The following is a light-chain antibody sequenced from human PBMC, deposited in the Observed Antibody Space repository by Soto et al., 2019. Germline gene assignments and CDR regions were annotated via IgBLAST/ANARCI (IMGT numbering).Light chain of an antibody. CDR2: GTS. Sequence: EIVMTQSPATLSVSPGERATLSCRASQSVSSNLAWYQQKPGQAPRLLIYGTSTRATGIPGRFSGSGTGREFTLTISSLQSEDFEVYYCQQYNNWPPITFGQGTRLEIK. V-gene: IGKV3-15*01. J-gene: IGKJ5*01. CDR3: QQYNNWPPIT. CDR1: QSVSSN.